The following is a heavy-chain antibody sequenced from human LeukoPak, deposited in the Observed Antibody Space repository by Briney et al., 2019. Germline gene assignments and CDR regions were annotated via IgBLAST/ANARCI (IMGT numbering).Heavy chain of an antibody. CDR2: IHYSGST. D-gene: IGHD2-15*01. CDR3: AGHVESYCSGGSCYRSFDN. CDR1: GGSISNYY. Sequence: SETLSLTCTVSGGSISNYYWSWIRQSPGKGLDWIGYIHYSGSTNYNPSLKSRATISVDTSKNQFSLNLRSVTAADTAVYYCAGHVESYCSGGSCYRSFDNWGQGTLVTVSS. V-gene: IGHV4-59*08. J-gene: IGHJ4*02.